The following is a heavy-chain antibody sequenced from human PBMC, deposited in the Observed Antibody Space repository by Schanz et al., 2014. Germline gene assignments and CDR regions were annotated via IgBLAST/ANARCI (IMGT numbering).Heavy chain of an antibody. CDR1: GYSFTEYF. D-gene: IGHD5-12*01. CDR3: ARARYTGYDCSGY. Sequence: QVQLVQSGPAVKKPGASMKVSCLASGYSFTEYFLHWVRQAPGQGLEWMGWINPNSGETNYEYKLKGRVTLTRDISTSTAFMQLSGLTSDDTATYYCARARYTGYDCSGYWGQGTLLTVSS. V-gene: IGHV1-2*02. CDR2: INPNSGET. J-gene: IGHJ4*02.